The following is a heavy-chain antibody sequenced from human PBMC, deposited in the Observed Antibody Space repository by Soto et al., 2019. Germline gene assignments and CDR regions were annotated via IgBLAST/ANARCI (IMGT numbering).Heavy chain of an antibody. V-gene: IGHV3-74*01. D-gene: IGHD2-15*01. CDR1: GFTFSSYW. Sequence: EVQLVESGGGLVQPGGSLRLSCAASGFTFSSYWMRWVHQAPGKGLVWVSRINSDGSSTSYADSVKGRFTISRDNAKNTLYLQMNSLRAEDTAVYYCVRTSLVVAAATREDYWGQGTLVTVSS. CDR3: VRTSLVVAAATREDY. J-gene: IGHJ4*02. CDR2: INSDGSST.